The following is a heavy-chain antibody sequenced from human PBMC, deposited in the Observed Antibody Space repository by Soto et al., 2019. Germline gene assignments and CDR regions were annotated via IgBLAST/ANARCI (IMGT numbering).Heavy chain of an antibody. CDR2: IWYDGSNK. D-gene: IGHD3-22*01. V-gene: IGHV3-33*01. J-gene: IGHJ5*02. Sequence: PGGSLRLSCAASGFTFSSYGMHWVRQAPGKGLEWVAVIWYDGSNKYYADSVKGRFTISRDNSKNTPYLQMNSLRAEDTAVYYCARGSDYYDSSGSNWFDPWGQGTLVTVSS. CDR3: ARGSDYYDSSGSNWFDP. CDR1: GFTFSSYG.